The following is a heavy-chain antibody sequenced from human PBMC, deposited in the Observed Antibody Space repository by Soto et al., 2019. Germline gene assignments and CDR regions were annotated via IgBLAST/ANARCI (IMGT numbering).Heavy chain of an antibody. V-gene: IGHV5-10-1*01. CDR1: GYSFTIYW. Sequence: PVESLKISCKGSGYSFTIYWISWVRQMPGKGLEWMGRIDPSDSYTNYSPSFQGHVTISADKSIGTAYLQWSSLKASDTAMYYCARHRKPTTGAGRFDPWGQGTLVTVSS. CDR2: IDPSDSYT. J-gene: IGHJ5*02. D-gene: IGHD1-1*01. CDR3: ARHRKPTTGAGRFDP.